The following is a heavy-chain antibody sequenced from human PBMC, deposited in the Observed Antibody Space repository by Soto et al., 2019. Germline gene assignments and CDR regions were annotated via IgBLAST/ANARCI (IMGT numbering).Heavy chain of an antibody. J-gene: IGHJ4*02. CDR2: IWYDGSNK. CDR3: ARDSHAPTAADY. V-gene: IGHV3-33*01. D-gene: IGHD3-16*01. CDR1: GFTFSSYG. Sequence: GGSLRLSCAASGFTFSSYGMHWVRQAPGKGLEWVAVIWYDGSNKYYADSVKGRFTISRDNSKNTLYRQMNSLRAEDTAVYYCARDSHAPTAADYWGQGTLVTVSS.